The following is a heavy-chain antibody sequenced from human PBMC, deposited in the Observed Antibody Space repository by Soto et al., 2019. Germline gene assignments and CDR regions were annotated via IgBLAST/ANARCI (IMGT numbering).Heavy chain of an antibody. D-gene: IGHD3-10*01. CDR1: GFTFSSYD. J-gene: IGHJ6*03. V-gene: IGHV3-13*01. Sequence: GGSLRLSCAASGFTFSSYDMHWVRQATGKGLEWVSAIGTAGDTYYPGSVKGRFTISRENAKNSLYLQMNSLRAGDTAVYYCARANRIYYGSGSYFNYYYMDVWGKGTTVTVSS. CDR3: ARANRIYYGSGSYFNYYYMDV. CDR2: IGTAGDT.